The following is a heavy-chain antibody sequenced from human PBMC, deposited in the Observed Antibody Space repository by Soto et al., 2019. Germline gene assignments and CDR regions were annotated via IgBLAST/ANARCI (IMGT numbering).Heavy chain of an antibody. CDR2: ISTYDGHT. CDR3: AREGEMPYYYSDLDV. D-gene: IGHD3-16*01. V-gene: IGHV1-18*01. J-gene: IGHJ6*02. CDR1: GYTFTTYG. Sequence: QVQLVQSGAEVRKPGASVKVSCKASGYTFTTYGISWVRRAPGQGLEWMGWISTYDGHTKYAQKFQGRIIMTTDTSTSTVYMDLQSLRSDDTAVYYCAREGEMPYYYSDLDVWGQGTTVTVSS.